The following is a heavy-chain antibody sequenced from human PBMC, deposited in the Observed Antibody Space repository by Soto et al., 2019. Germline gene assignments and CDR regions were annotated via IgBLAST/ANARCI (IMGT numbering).Heavy chain of an antibody. D-gene: IGHD2-15*01. CDR3: TRGGASFDF. Sequence: GSLRLSCSVSGFMFSGFWMNWVRQAPGKGLEWVANINHGGSEKNYVDSVEGRFTISRDNAKSSLFLQMNSLRAEDTAVYYCTRGGASFDFWGPGTLVTVSS. V-gene: IGHV3-7*04. J-gene: IGHJ4*02. CDR1: GFMFSGFW. CDR2: INHGGSEK.